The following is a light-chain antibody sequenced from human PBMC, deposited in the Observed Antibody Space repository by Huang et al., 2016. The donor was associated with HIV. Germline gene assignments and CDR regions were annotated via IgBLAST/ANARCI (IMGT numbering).Light chain of an antibody. CDR2: VTS. Sequence: DIQMTQSPSSLSASVGDRVTITCRASQGIGNSFAWYQQKPEKAPRLLLYVTSTLESGVPSRFSGSGSGTNYTLTINTLQPEDIASYYCQQYHSLPWTFGQGTKVEIK. CDR1: QGIGNS. J-gene: IGKJ1*01. V-gene: IGKV1-NL1*01. CDR3: QQYHSLPWT.